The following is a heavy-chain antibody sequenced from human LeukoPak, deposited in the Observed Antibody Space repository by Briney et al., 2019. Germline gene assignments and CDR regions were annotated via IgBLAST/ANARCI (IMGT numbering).Heavy chain of an antibody. CDR2: INTVGGT. D-gene: IGHD1-26*01. CDR1: GESISGFY. Sequence: SETLSLTCTVSGESISGFYWTWIRQPPGKGLEWIGRINTVGGTNYNPSLKSRVTISVDTSKNQFSLKLSSVTAADTAVYYCARVEYSGSYWDYWGQGTLVTVSS. CDR3: ARVEYSGSYWDY. J-gene: IGHJ4*02. V-gene: IGHV4-4*07.